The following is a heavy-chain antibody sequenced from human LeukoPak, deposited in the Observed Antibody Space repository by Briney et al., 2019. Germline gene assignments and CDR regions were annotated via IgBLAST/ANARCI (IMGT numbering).Heavy chain of an antibody. CDR1: GGTFSSYA. Sequence: GASVKVSCRASGGTFSSYAISWVRQAPGQGLEWMGGIIPLFGTTNYAQTFQGRVTITADESTSTAYMELSSLRSEDTAVYYCAREGFFGSGSYPPTGQDAFDIWGQGTMVTVSS. CDR3: AREGFFGSGSYPPTGQDAFDI. D-gene: IGHD3-10*01. V-gene: IGHV1-69*13. J-gene: IGHJ3*02. CDR2: IIPLFGTT.